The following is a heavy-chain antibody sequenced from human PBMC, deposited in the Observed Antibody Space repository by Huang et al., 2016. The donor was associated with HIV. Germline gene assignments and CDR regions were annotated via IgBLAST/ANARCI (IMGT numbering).Heavy chain of an antibody. J-gene: IGHJ6*02. V-gene: IGHV3-11*01. CDR2: ISGGHRK. Sequence: QVQLVESGGGLVKPGGSLRLSCAASGFTYSDYYMDWIRQAPGKGLEWISYISGGHRKYYADAGGCRFTISRDNAKKSLFLEINSLRPDDTAVYYCARGGLTGETPKYYHYGMDVWGQGTTVTVSS. D-gene: IGHD7-27*01. CDR1: GFTYSDYY. CDR3: ARGGLTGETPKYYHYGMDV.